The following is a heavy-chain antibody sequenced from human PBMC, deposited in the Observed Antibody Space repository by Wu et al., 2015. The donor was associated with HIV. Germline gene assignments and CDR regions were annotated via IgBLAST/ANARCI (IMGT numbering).Heavy chain of an antibody. J-gene: IGHJ4*02. CDR1: GDTFSSYA. D-gene: IGHD3-10*01. CDR2: IIPLFGTA. CDR3: ARGRGSGSYALKY. Sequence: VQLVQSGAEMKKPGSSVKLSCKASGDTFSSYAINWVRQAPGQGLEWMGGIIPLFGTANYAQKFQGSVTITADESASTAYMELSSLRSDDTAVYYCARGRGSGSYALKYWGQGTLVTVSS. V-gene: IGHV1-69*12.